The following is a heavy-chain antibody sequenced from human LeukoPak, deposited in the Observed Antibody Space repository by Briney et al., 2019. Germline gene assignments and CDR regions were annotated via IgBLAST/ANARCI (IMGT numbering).Heavy chain of an antibody. CDR3: ARDLRRYIDY. CDR2: TNHSGST. Sequence: SETLSLTCAVYGGSFSGYYWSWIRQPPGKGLEWIGETNHSGSTNYNPSLKSRVTISVDTSKNQFSLKLSSVTAADTAVYYCARDLRRYIDYWGQGTLVTVSS. CDR1: GGSFSGYY. D-gene: IGHD1-1*01. V-gene: IGHV4-34*01. J-gene: IGHJ4*02.